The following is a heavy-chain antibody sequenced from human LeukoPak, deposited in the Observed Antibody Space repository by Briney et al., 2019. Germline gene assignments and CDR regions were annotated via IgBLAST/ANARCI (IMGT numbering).Heavy chain of an antibody. Sequence: GGSPRLSCAASGFTFSSYAMHWVRQAPGKGLEWVAVISYDGSNKYYADSVKGRFTISRDNSKNTLYLQMNSLRAEDTAVYYCAKGRSSSWYQDYWGQGTLVTVSS. CDR3: AKGRSSSWYQDY. CDR2: ISYDGSNK. V-gene: IGHV3-30-3*01. J-gene: IGHJ4*02. D-gene: IGHD6-13*01. CDR1: GFTFSSYA.